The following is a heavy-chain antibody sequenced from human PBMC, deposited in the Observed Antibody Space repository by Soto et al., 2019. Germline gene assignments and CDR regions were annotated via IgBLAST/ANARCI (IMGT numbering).Heavy chain of an antibody. CDR3: ARGGYSWGRLFYFDY. J-gene: IGHJ4*02. Sequence: SETLSLTCAVYGGSFSGDYWSWIRQPPGKGLEWIGEINHSGSTNYNPSLKSRVTISVDTSKNQFSLKLSSVTAADTAVFYCARGGYSWGRLFYFDYWGQGTLVTVSS. D-gene: IGHD2-15*01. CDR1: GGSFSGDY. V-gene: IGHV4-34*01. CDR2: INHSGST.